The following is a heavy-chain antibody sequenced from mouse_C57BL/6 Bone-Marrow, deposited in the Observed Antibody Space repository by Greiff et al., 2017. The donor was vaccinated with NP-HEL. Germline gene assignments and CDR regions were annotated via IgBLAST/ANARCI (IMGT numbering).Heavy chain of an antibody. CDR3: ARDRDGAY. V-gene: IGHV1-81*01. J-gene: IGHJ3*01. Sequence: QVQLQQSGAELARPGASVKLSCKASGYTFTSYGISWVKQRTGQGLEWIGEIYPRSGNTYYNEKFKGKATLTADKSSSTAYMELRSLTSEDSAVYFCARDRDGAYWGQGTLVTVSA. D-gene: IGHD3-2*01. CDR2: IYPRSGNT. CDR1: GYTFTSYG.